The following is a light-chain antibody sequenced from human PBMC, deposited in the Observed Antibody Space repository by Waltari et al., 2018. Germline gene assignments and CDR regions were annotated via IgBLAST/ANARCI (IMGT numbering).Light chain of an antibody. V-gene: IGLV2-23*01. CDR3: CSYAGSSTFWV. CDR2: EGS. CDR1: SSDVGGYNL. Sequence: QSALTQPASVSGSPGQSITISCTGTSSDVGGYNLVSLYQQHPGKAPKPMIYEGSKRPSWVSNRFSGSKSGNTASLTISGLQAEDEADYYCCSYAGSSTFWVFGGGTKLTVL. J-gene: IGLJ3*02.